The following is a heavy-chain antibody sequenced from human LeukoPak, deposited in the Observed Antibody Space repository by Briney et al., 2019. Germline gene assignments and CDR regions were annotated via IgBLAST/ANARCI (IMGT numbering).Heavy chain of an antibody. CDR1: GGSTRSGDYY. Sequence: SETLSLTCTVSGGSTRSGDYYWSWIRHPPRKGLEWIGYIYSSGSTYYNPSLKRRVTISVDTSKNQFSLKLSSVTAAGTAVYYCARLHDSSGYSDYWGQGTLVTVSS. D-gene: IGHD3-22*01. V-gene: IGHV4-30-4*01. CDR3: ARLHDSSGYSDY. J-gene: IGHJ4*02. CDR2: IYSSGST.